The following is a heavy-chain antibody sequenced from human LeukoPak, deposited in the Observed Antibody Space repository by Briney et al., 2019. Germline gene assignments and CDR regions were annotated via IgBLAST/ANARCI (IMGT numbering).Heavy chain of an antibody. V-gene: IGHV1-2*02. J-gene: IGHJ5*02. Sequence: ASVKVSCKASGYTFTGYYTHWVRQAPGQGLEWMGWINPNSGGTNYAQKFQGRVTMTRDTSISTAYMELSRLRSDDAAVYYCARGGIGPFKGIASPFDPWGQGTLVTVSS. D-gene: IGHD6-13*01. CDR3: ARGGIGPFKGIASPFDP. CDR1: GYTFTGYY. CDR2: INPNSGGT.